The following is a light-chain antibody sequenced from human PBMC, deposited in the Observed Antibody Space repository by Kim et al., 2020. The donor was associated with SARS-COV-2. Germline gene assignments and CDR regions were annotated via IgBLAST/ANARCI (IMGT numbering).Light chain of an antibody. J-gene: IGLJ3*02. CDR2: NDN. CDR3: ATWDVTLNGWV. Sequence: RVSLPGPRSSSNVGRPFLNWSQHRPGTAPKVFIYNDNQRPSGVPDRFSGSRSGTSASLAISGLQSEDEADYYCATWDVTLNGWVFGGGTQLTVL. V-gene: IGLV1-44*01. CDR1: SSNVGRPF.